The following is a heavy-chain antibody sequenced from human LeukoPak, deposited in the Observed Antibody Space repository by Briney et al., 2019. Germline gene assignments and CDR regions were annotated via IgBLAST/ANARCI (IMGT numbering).Heavy chain of an antibody. CDR3: ARRPFGVVAATSLYYYYGMDV. CDR1: GYTFTGYY. J-gene: IGHJ6*02. Sequence: ASVTVSCKASGYTFTGYYMHWVRQAPGQGLEWMGWINPNSGGTNYAQKFQGRVTMTRDTSISTAYMELSRLRSDDTAVYYCARRPFGVVAATSLYYYYGMDVWGQGTTVTVSS. CDR2: INPNSGGT. V-gene: IGHV1-2*02. D-gene: IGHD2-15*01.